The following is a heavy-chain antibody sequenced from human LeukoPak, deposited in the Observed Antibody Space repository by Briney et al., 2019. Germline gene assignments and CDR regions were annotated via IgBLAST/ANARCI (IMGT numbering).Heavy chain of an antibody. J-gene: IGHJ4*02. V-gene: IGHV3-74*01. CDR2: INSDGSST. D-gene: IGHD5-18*01. CDR3: AKGGVGAMVTYFDY. Sequence: GGTLRLSCAASGFTFSSYWMHWVRQAPGKGLVWVSRINSDGSSTSYADSVKGRFTISRDNAKNSLYLQMNSLRAEDMALYYCAKGGVGAMVTYFDYWGQGTLVTVSS. CDR1: GFTFSSYW.